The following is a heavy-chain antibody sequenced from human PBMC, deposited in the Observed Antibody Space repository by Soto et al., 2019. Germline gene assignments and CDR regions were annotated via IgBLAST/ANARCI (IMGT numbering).Heavy chain of an antibody. CDR2: ISSSSSYI. Sequence: GGSLRLSCAASGFTFSSYSMNWVRQAPGKGLEWVSSISSSSSYIYYADSVKGRFTISRDNAKNSLYLQMNSLRAEDTAVYYCARENLRFLEWSFPYYFDYWGQGTLVTVSS. J-gene: IGHJ4*02. CDR3: ARENLRFLEWSFPYYFDY. CDR1: GFTFSSYS. D-gene: IGHD3-3*01. V-gene: IGHV3-21*01.